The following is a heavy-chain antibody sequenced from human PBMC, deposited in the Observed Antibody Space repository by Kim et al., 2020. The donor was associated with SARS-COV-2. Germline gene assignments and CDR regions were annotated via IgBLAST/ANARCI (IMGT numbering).Heavy chain of an antibody. J-gene: IGHJ4*02. Sequence: TGYAQKFQGRVTMTRNTSISTAYMELSSLRSEDTAVYYCARASRNFDLDYWGQGTLVTVSS. D-gene: IGHD3-9*01. CDR2: T. CDR3: ARASRNFDLDY. V-gene: IGHV1-8*01.